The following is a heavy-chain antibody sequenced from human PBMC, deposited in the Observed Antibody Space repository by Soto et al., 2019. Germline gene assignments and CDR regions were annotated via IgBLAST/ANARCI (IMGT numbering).Heavy chain of an antibody. Sequence: GGSLRLSCAASGFTFSSYGMHWVRQAPGKGLGWVAVISYDGRNKYYADAVKGRFTISRDNSKNTLYLQMSSLRAEDTAVYYCVKDGSSGWPYFYDMDVWGQGTTVTVSS. D-gene: IGHD6-19*01. CDR1: GFTFSSYG. J-gene: IGHJ6*02. CDR2: ISYDGRNK. V-gene: IGHV3-30*18. CDR3: VKDGSSGWPYFYDMDV.